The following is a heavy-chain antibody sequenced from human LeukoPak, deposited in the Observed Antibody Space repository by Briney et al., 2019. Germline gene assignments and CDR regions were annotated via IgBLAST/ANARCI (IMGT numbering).Heavy chain of an antibody. CDR3: ARDGGDCSSTSCYNWFDP. J-gene: IGHJ5*02. V-gene: IGHV3-30*01. CDR2: ISYDGSNK. Sequence: GGSLRLSCAASGFTFSSYAMHWVRQAPGKGLEWVAVISYDGSNKCYADSVKGRFTIARDNSKNALYLQMNSLRAEDTAVYYCARDGGDCSSTSCYNWFDPWGQGTLVTVSS. D-gene: IGHD2-2*01. CDR1: GFTFSSYA.